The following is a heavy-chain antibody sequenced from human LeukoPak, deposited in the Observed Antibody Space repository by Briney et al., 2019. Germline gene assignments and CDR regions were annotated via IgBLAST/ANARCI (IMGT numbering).Heavy chain of an antibody. Sequence: GGSLRLSCAASGFTFSSYAMTWVRQAPGKGLDWVSTITSRSTITYYADSVKGRFTISRDNSKNALYLQMNSLRAEDTADYYCAKEGDRGEALYYYMDVWGNGTTVTVSS. J-gene: IGHJ6*03. CDR1: GFTFSSYA. D-gene: IGHD3-10*01. CDR3: AKEGDRGEALYYYMDV. V-gene: IGHV3-23*01. CDR2: ITSRSTIT.